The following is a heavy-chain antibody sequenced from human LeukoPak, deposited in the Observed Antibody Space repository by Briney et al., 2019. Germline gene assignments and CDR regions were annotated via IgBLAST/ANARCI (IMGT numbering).Heavy chain of an antibody. V-gene: IGHV3-7*01. CDR2: IKKEDGSEK. CDR3: ASEIEYKFGYFS. CDR1: GFTFSKYW. D-gene: IGHD5-18*01. Sequence: TGGSLRLSCAASGFTFSKYWMSWVRQAPGKGLEWVANIKKEDGSEKNYVDSVKGRFTISRDNAKNSLYLQMNSLRVEDTAVYYCASEIEYKFGYFSWGQGTLVSVSS. J-gene: IGHJ5*02.